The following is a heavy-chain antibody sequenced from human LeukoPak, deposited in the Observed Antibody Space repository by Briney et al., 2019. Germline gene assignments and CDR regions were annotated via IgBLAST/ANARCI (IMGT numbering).Heavy chain of an antibody. CDR1: GYPFSGSY. J-gene: IGHJ6*02. D-gene: IGHD3-10*01. V-gene: IGHV1-8*02. CDR3: ARGKTMVRGVTPHRYYYYGMDV. CDR2: INPNSGNT. Sequence: GASVKVSCKASGYPFSGSYIHWVRQAPGQGLEWMGWINPNSGNTGYAQKFQGRVTMTRNTSISTAYVELSSLRSEDTAVYYCARGKTMVRGVTPHRYYYYGMDVWGQGTTVTVSS.